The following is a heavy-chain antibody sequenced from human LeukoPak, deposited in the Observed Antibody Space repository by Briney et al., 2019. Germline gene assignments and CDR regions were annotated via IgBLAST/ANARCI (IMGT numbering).Heavy chain of an antibody. Sequence: SETLSLTCAVYGGSFSGYYWSWIRQPPGKGLEWIGEINHSGSTNYNPSLKSRVTISVDTSKNQFSLKLSSVTAADTAVYFCARAKLLWVGESGLFDYWGQGTLVTVSS. V-gene: IGHV4-34*01. CDR1: GGSFSGYY. CDR3: ARAKLLWVGESGLFDY. J-gene: IGHJ4*02. D-gene: IGHD3-10*01. CDR2: INHSGST.